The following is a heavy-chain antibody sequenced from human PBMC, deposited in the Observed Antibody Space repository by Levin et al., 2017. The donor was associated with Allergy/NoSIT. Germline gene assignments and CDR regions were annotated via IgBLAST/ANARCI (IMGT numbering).Heavy chain of an antibody. D-gene: IGHD3-22*01. CDR2: INPSGGST. J-gene: IGHJ5*02. CDR3: ASDPLGPYDSSGYHLYNWFDP. V-gene: IGHV1-46*01. Sequence: ASVKVSCKASGYTFTSYYMHWVRQAPGQGLEWMGIINPSGGSTSYAQKFQGRVTMTRDTSTSTVYMELSSLRSEDTAVYYCASDPLGPYDSSGYHLYNWFDPWGQGTLVTVSS. CDR1: GYTFTSYY.